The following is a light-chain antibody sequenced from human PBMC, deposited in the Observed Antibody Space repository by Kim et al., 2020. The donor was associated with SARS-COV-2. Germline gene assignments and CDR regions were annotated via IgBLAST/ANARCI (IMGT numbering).Light chain of an antibody. CDR3: SSYAGSNNWV. CDR1: GSDVGGNNY. Sequence: GQSVTISCTGTGSDVGGNNYVSWYQQHPGKAPKFMIYEVSKRPSGVPDRFSGSKSGNTASLTVSGLQAEDEADYYCSSYAGSNNWVFGGGTQLTVL. J-gene: IGLJ3*02. CDR2: EVS. V-gene: IGLV2-8*01.